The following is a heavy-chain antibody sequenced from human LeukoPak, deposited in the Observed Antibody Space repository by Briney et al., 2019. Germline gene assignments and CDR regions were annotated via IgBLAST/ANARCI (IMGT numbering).Heavy chain of an antibody. V-gene: IGHV3-23*01. CDR3: ARKYSGTNPFDY. D-gene: IGHD1-26*01. Sequence: PGRSLRLSCAASGFTFDDYAMHWVRHAPGKGLEWVSIINNSGGSTYYADSVKGRFTISRDLSKNTLYLQMNSLRAEDTALYYCARKYSGTNPFDYWGQGTLVTVSS. J-gene: IGHJ4*02. CDR1: GFTFDDYA. CDR2: INNSGGST.